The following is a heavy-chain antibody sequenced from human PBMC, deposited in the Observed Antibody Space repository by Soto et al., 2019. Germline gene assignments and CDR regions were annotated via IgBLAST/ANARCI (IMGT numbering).Heavy chain of an antibody. Sequence: EVQLVESGGGLVQPGGSLILSCAASGFTFSSYWMTWVRQAPGKGLEWVANMNQDGSERYYVDSVKGRVTISRDDARNCVSVQMISLRAEDRAGYYCARAIHNVRGVIDSWGQEPLVTVSS. V-gene: IGHV3-7*05. CDR1: GFTFSSYW. J-gene: IGHJ5*01. D-gene: IGHD3-10*01. CDR2: MNQDGSER. CDR3: ARAIHNVRGVIDS.